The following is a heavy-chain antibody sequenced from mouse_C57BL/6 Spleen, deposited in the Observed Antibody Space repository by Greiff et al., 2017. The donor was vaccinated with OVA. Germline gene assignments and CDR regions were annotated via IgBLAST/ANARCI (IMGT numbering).Heavy chain of an antibody. CDR2: ISYDGSN. V-gene: IGHV3-6*01. D-gene: IGHD2-10*01. Sequence: EVKLQESGPGLVKPSQSLSLTCSVTGYSITSGYYWNWIRQFPGNKLEWMGYISYDGSNNYNPSLKNRISITRDTSTNQFFLKLNSVTTEDTATYYCVQIPYYGNWYFDVWGTGTTVTVSS. CDR1: GYSITSGYY. J-gene: IGHJ1*03. CDR3: VQIPYYGNWYFDV.